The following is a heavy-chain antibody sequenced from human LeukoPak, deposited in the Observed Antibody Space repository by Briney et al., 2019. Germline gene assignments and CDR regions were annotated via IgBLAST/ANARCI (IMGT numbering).Heavy chain of an antibody. CDR2: INPNSGGT. V-gene: IGHV1-2*02. Sequence: ASVKVSCKASGYTFTGYYMHWVRQAPGQGLEWMGWINPNSGGTNYAQKFQGRVTMTRDTSISTAYMELSRLRSDDTAVYYCARAPIVGATVIDYWGQGTLVTVSS. CDR3: ARAPIVGATVIDY. CDR1: GYTFTGYY. J-gene: IGHJ4*02. D-gene: IGHD1-26*01.